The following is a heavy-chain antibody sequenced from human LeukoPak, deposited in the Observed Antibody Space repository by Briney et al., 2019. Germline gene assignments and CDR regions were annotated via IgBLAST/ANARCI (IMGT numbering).Heavy chain of an antibody. CDR3: ASSDYGGSLDY. Sequence: SETLSLTCSVSGGSISSSSYYWGWIRQPPGKGLEWIGSIYYSGSTYYNPSLKSRVTISVDTSKNQFSLKLSSVTAADTAVYYCASSDYGGSLDYWGQGTLVTVSS. CDR1: GGSISSSSYY. J-gene: IGHJ4*02. CDR2: IYYSGST. V-gene: IGHV4-39*01. D-gene: IGHD4-23*01.